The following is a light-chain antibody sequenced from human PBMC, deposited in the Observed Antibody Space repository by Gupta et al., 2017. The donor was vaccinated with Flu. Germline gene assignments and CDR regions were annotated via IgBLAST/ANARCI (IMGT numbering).Light chain of an antibody. CDR1: SRDVGSNNL. CDR2: EDN. CDR3: CSYVTSDNRV. Sequence: SALTQPASVSGSPGHSITISCPGTSRDVGSNNLVSWYQHHPGKAPKLMIYEDNRRTAGVSNRFSGSKAGNTASLTVSGLKAEDDADYYCCSYVTSDNRVFGGGTKVTVL. J-gene: IGLJ3*02. V-gene: IGLV2-23*01.